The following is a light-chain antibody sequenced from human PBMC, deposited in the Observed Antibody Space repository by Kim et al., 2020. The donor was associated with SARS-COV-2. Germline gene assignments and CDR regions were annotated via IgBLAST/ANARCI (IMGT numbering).Light chain of an antibody. Sequence: GQRVTISCSGSGSNIGIKSVNWYQQVPGTAPQLLIYTNDQRPSGVPARFSGSKSGTSASLAISGLQSEDEADYYCAAWDVTLNGPVFGGGTQLTVL. J-gene: IGLJ3*02. CDR3: AAWDVTLNGPV. CDR1: GSNIGIKS. V-gene: IGLV1-44*01. CDR2: TND.